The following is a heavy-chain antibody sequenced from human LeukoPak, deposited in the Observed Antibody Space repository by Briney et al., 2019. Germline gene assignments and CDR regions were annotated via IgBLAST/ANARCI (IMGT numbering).Heavy chain of an antibody. Sequence: GGSLRLSCAASGFTFSSYGMHWVRQAPGKGLEWVSVISYDGSNKYFADSVKGRFTISRDNSKYTLYLQMNSLRAEDTAVYCCANAIENDGFDIWGQGTMVTVSS. CDR2: ISYDGSNK. CDR1: GFTFSSYG. D-gene: IGHD5-24*01. CDR3: ANAIENDGFDI. J-gene: IGHJ3*02. V-gene: IGHV3-30*18.